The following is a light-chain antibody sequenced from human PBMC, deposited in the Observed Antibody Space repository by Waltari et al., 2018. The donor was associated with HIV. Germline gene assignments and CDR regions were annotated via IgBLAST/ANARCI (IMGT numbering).Light chain of an antibody. Sequence: SYVLTQPPSVSVAPGKTARITCGGNNIGSKSVHWYQQKPGQAPVLVIYDDGDRPSGIPERFSGSNSGNTATLTISRVEAGDEADYYCQVWDSSSDHYVFGVGTKVTVL. J-gene: IGLJ1*01. CDR1: NIGSKS. CDR2: DDG. CDR3: QVWDSSSDHYV. V-gene: IGLV3-21*04.